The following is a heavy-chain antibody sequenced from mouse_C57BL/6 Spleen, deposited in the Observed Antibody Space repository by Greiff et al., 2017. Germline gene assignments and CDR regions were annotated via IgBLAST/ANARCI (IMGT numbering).Heavy chain of an antibody. J-gene: IGHJ1*03. CDR3: ARGRITTVVARYWYFDV. V-gene: IGHV5-4*01. CDR2: ISDGGSYT. CDR1: GFTFSSYA. Sequence: EVQLVESGGGLVKPGGSLKLSCAASGFTFSSYAMSWVRQTPEKRLEWVATISDGGSYTYYPDNVKGRFTISRDNAKNNLYLQMSHLKSEDTAMYYCARGRITTVVARYWYFDVWGTGTTVTVSS. D-gene: IGHD1-1*01.